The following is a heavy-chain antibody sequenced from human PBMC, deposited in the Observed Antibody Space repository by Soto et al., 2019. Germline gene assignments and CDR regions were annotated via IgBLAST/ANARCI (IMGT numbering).Heavy chain of an antibody. V-gene: IGHV3-30*03. J-gene: IGHJ4*02. CDR1: GFTFCSYG. Sequence: GGSLRLSCAASGFTFCSYGMPGVRQAPGKGLEWVAVISYDGSNKYYADSVKGRFTISRDNAKNTLYLQMNSLRVDDTAVYYCARGPRGLYHHDYWGQGALVTVSS. CDR2: ISYDGSNK. D-gene: IGHD2-2*01. CDR3: ARGPRGLYHHDY.